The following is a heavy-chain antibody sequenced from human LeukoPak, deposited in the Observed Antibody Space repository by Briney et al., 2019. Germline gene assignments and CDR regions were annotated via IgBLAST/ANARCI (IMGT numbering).Heavy chain of an antibody. CDR1: GYSFTSYG. J-gene: IGHJ6*02. Sequence: ASVKVSCKASGYSFTSYGLTWVRQAPGQGPEWMGWISAYNGNTNYAQKFQGRVTMTTDTSTSTAYMDLRSLRSDDTAVYYCAASRGYSSGWVWYYGMDVWGQGTTVTVSS. D-gene: IGHD6-19*01. CDR2: ISAYNGNT. V-gene: IGHV1-18*01. CDR3: AASRGYSSGWVWYYGMDV.